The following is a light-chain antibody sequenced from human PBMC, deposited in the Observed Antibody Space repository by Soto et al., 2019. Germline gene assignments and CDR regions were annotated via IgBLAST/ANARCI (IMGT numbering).Light chain of an antibody. CDR3: EVWDDSLRGQL. CDR1: SSNIGINY. J-gene: IGLJ7*01. CDR2: RND. Sequence: QSVLTQPPSASGTPGQRVTISCSGSSSNIGINYVYWYQQLPGTAPKLLIYRNDQRTSGVPDRFSGSKSGTAASLAISGLRSEDEADYYCEVWDDSLRGQLFGGGTQLTVL. V-gene: IGLV1-47*01.